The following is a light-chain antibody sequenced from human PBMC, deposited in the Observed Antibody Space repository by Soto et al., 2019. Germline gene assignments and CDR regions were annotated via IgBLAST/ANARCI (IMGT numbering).Light chain of an antibody. CDR1: QSVSSNF. Sequence: EIVLTQSPGTLSLSPGERATLSCRASQSVSSNFLAWYQQKPGQSPRLLIYDASSRATGIPDRFSGSGSGTDFTLIISRLEPEDVAVYYCQHYGSSPYTFGQGTKLEIK. CDR3: QHYGSSPYT. CDR2: DAS. V-gene: IGKV3-20*01. J-gene: IGKJ2*01.